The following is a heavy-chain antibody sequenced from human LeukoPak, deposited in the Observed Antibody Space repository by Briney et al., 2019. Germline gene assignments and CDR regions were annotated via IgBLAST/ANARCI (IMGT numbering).Heavy chain of an antibody. Sequence: GSLRLSCAASGFTFSSYWMSWVRQAPGKGLEWVANIKQDGSEKYYVDSVKGRFTISRDSAKNTLYLQMNTLRAEDTAVYYCARDNPTYYDFWSGCYLDYWGQGTLVTVSS. CDR2: IKQDGSEK. J-gene: IGHJ4*02. CDR1: GFTFSSYW. V-gene: IGHV3-7*01. CDR3: ARDNPTYYDFWSGCYLDY. D-gene: IGHD3-3*01.